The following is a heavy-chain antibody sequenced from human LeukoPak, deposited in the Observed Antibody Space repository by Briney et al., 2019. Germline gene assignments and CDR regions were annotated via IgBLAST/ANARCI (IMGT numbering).Heavy chain of an antibody. Sequence: GAPLQISCQTSGYSFNTFMIAWVRQAPGRGLEWMGLVYPLDSETRYGPSFQGQVTISADKSTSSAFLQWDSLKASDTAMYYCVRHNTGADYWGQGTLVTVSS. D-gene: IGHD1-14*01. CDR3: VRHNTGADY. CDR2: VYPLDSET. V-gene: IGHV5-51*01. CDR1: GYSFNTFM. J-gene: IGHJ4*02.